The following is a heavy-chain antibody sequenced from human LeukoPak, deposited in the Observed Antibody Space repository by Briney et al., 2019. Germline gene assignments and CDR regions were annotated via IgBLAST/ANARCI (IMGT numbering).Heavy chain of an antibody. CDR2: TYYKSQWYN. V-gene: IGHV6-1*01. J-gene: IGHJ3*02. Sequence: SQTLSLTCAISGDSVSSNSAAWSWIRQSPWRGLEWLGRTYYKSQWYNDYAVSVKSRITINPDTSKNHFSLQLNSVTPEDTAIYYCATSRTTDAFHIWGQGTMVTVSS. D-gene: IGHD1-1*01. CDR3: ATSRTTDAFHI. CDR1: GDSVSSNSAA.